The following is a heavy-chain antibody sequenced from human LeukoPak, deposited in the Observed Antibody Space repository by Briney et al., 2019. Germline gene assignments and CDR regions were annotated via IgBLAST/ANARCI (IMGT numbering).Heavy chain of an antibody. Sequence: SETLSLTCIVSGGSISSYSWNWIRQSPGKGLEWVGYISHSGTTSYNSSLKSRVTISVDTSKNQLSLKLTSVTAADTAVYYCARWDDSAWGFGNWGPGTLVTVSS. CDR2: ISHSGTT. CDR3: ARWDDSAWGFGN. J-gene: IGHJ4*02. D-gene: IGHD6-19*01. V-gene: IGHV4-59*08. CDR1: GGSISSYS.